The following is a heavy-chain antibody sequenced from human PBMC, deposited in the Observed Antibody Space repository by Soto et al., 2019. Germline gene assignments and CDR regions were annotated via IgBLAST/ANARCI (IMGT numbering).Heavy chain of an antibody. J-gene: IGHJ4*02. D-gene: IGHD1-26*01. Sequence: ASVKVSCKASGGTFSSYAISWVRQAPGQGLEWMGGIIPIFGTANYAQKFQGRVTITADESTSTAYMELSRLRSEDTAVYYCARHSGSYYSSGFDYWGQGTMVTLSS. V-gene: IGHV1-69*13. CDR3: ARHSGSYYSSGFDY. CDR1: GGTFSSYA. CDR2: IIPIFGTA.